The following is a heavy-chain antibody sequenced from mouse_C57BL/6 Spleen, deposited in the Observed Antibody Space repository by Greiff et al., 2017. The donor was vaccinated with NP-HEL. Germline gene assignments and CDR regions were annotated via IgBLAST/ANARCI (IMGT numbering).Heavy chain of an antibody. D-gene: IGHD1-1*01. CDR3: AREGIYYYGSSPLFAY. J-gene: IGHJ3*01. Sequence: VQLQQSGAELMKPGASVTLSCKATGYTFTGYWIEWVKQRPGHGLEWIGELLPGSGSTNYNAQFKGKATFTADTSSNTAYMQLSSLTTEDSAIYYCAREGIYYYGSSPLFAYWGQGTLVTVSA. V-gene: IGHV1-9*01. CDR1: GYTFTGYW. CDR2: LLPGSGST.